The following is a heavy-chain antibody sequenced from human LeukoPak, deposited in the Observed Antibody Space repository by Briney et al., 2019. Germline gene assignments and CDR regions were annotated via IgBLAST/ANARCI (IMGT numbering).Heavy chain of an antibody. J-gene: IGHJ4*02. V-gene: IGHV3-30*18. CDR3: SKEKYRGYSYGSGDY. D-gene: IGHD5-18*01. CDR1: GFTFRSYG. Sequence: PGGSLRLSCAASGFTFRSYGMHWVRQAPGKGLEWVAVISNDGTNKYYADPVKGRFTVSRDNSKNTLYLQMSSLRPEDTAVYYCSKEKYRGYSYGSGDYWGQGTLVTVSS. CDR2: ISNDGTNK.